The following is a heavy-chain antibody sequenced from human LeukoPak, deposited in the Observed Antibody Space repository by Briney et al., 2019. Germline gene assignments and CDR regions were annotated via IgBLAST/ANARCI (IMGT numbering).Heavy chain of an antibody. CDR1: GFTFSDYY. CDR3: ARDRTTYSSSPFDY. CDR2: ISTGNII. Sequence: PGGSLRLSCAASGFTFSDYYMTWIRQAPGKGLEWVSYISTGNIIYYADSVKGRFTISRDNAKNSLYLQMSSLRAEDTAVYYCARDRTTYSSSPFDYWGQGTLVTVSS. V-gene: IGHV3-11*01. J-gene: IGHJ4*02. D-gene: IGHD6-6*01.